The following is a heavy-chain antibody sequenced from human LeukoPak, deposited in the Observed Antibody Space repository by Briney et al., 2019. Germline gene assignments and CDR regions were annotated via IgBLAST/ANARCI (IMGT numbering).Heavy chain of an antibody. CDR2: ISSSGSTI. CDR3: AREKIAVAGRGFDY. D-gene: IGHD6-19*01. Sequence: PGGSLRLSCAASGFTFSSYEMNWVRQAPGKGLEWVPYISSSGSTIYYADSVKGRFTISRDNAKNSLYLQMNSLRAEDTAVYYCAREKIAVAGRGFDYWGQGTLVTVSS. V-gene: IGHV3-48*03. J-gene: IGHJ4*02. CDR1: GFTFSSYE.